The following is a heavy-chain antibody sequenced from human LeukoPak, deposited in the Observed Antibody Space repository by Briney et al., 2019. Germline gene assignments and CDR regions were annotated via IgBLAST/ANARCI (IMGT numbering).Heavy chain of an antibody. V-gene: IGHV3-7*02. CDR1: AFTFSSYW. CDR2: IKEDGSDK. D-gene: IGHD2-2*01. J-gene: IGHJ4*02. Sequence: GGSLRLSCSASAFTFSSYWMTWVRQAPGKGLEWVATIKEDGSDKYYVDSVRGRFTISRDNAENSLYLQMNSLRAEDTAVYYCARVGYCSSASCEYYFDYWGQGTLVTVSS. CDR3: ARVGYCSSASCEYYFDY.